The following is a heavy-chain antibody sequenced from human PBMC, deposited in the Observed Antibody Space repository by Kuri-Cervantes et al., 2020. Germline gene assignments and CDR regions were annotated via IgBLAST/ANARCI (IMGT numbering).Heavy chain of an antibody. V-gene: IGHV3-15*01. CDR1: GFIFSSSW. D-gene: IGHD3-10*01. J-gene: IGHJ4*02. CDR3: TAEIMYYYGSGTDY. CDR2: IKSKTDGGTT. Sequence: GESLKISCAASGFIFSSSWMSWVRQAPGKGLEWVGRIKSKTDGGTTDYAAPVKGRFTISRDDSKNTLYLQMNSLKTEDTAVYYCTAEIMYYYGSGTDYWGQGTLVTVSS.